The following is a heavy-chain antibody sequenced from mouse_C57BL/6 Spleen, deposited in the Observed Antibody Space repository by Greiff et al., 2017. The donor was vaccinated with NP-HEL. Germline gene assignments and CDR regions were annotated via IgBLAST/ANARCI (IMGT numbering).Heavy chain of an antibody. Sequence: VQLQQSGPELVKPGASVKISCKASGYTFTDYYMNWVKQSHGKSLEWIGDINPNNGGTSYNQKFKGKATLTVDKSSSTAYMELRSLTSEDSAVYYCARDPPYYYGRDFDVWGTGTTVTVSS. D-gene: IGHD1-1*01. CDR1: GYTFTDYY. CDR2: INPNNGGT. J-gene: IGHJ1*03. CDR3: ARDPPYYYGRDFDV. V-gene: IGHV1-26*01.